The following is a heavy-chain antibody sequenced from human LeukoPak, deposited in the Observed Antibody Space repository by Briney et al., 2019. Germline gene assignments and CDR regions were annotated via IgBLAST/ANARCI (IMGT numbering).Heavy chain of an antibody. J-gene: IGHJ6*02. D-gene: IGHD3-3*01. CDR3: AKEGKDYDFWSGYGSMDV. V-gene: IGHV3-30*18. CDR2: ISYDGSNK. Sequence: GGSLRLSCAASGFSFNNYAIHWVRQAPGKGLEWVAVISYDGSNKRYADAVKGRFTISGDNSKNTLYLQMNSLGAEDTAVYYCAKEGKDYDFWSGYGSMDVWGQGTTVIVSS. CDR1: GFSFNNYA.